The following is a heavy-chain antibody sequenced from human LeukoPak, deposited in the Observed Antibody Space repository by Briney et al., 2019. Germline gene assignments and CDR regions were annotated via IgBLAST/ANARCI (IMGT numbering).Heavy chain of an antibody. CDR1: GYTFTGYY. V-gene: IGHV1-2*02. J-gene: IGHJ5*02. D-gene: IGHD1-26*01. CDR2: INPNSGGT. Sequence: AXVKVSCKASGYTFTGYYMHWVRQAPGQGLEWMGWINPNSGGTNYAQKFQGRVTMTRDTAIRTAYMELSRLRSDDTAVYYCARAFKGIVGATYLFWFDPWGQGTLVTVSS. CDR3: ARAFKGIVGATYLFWFDP.